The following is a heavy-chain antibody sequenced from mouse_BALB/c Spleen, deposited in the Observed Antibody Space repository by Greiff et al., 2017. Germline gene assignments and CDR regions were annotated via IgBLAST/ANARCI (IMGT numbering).Heavy chain of an antibody. CDR1: GYSITSGYS. CDR2: IHYSGST. Sequence: DVKLQESGPDLVKPSQSLSLTCTVTGYSITSGYSWHWIRQFPGNKLEWMGYIHYSGSTNYNPSLKSRISITRDTSKNQFFLQLNSVTTEDTATYYCARGYGNYVWFAYWGQGTLVTVSA. J-gene: IGHJ3*01. CDR3: ARGYGNYVWFAY. V-gene: IGHV3-1*02. D-gene: IGHD2-10*02.